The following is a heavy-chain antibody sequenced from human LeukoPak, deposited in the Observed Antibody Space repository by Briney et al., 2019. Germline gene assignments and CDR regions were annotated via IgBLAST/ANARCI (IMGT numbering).Heavy chain of an antibody. Sequence: ASVKVSCKASGYTFTSYYMHWVRQAPGQGLEWMGIINLSGGSTSYAQKFQGRVTMTRDMSTSTVYMELSSLRSEDTAVYYCAREIGGRYCSGGSCYSFNYWGQGTLVTVSS. V-gene: IGHV1-46*01. J-gene: IGHJ4*02. CDR3: AREIGGRYCSGGSCYSFNY. CDR2: INLSGGST. CDR1: GYTFTSYY. D-gene: IGHD2-15*01.